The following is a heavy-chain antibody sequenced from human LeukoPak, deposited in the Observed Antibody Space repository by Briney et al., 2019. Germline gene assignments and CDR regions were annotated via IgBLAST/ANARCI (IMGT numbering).Heavy chain of an antibody. D-gene: IGHD2-21*01. CDR3: ARVRVVNSYDAFDI. J-gene: IGHJ3*02. CDR2: IYYSGST. Sequence: SETLSLTCTVSGGSISSYYWSRIRQPPGKGLEWIGYIYYSGSTKYNPSLKSRVTTSVDTSKNQFSLRLTSVTAADTAVYYCARVRVVNSYDAFDIWGQGTMVTVSS. CDR1: GGSISSYY. V-gene: IGHV4-59*01.